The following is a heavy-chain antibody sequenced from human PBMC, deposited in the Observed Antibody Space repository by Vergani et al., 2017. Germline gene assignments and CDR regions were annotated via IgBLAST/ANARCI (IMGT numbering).Heavy chain of an antibody. J-gene: IGHJ4*02. CDR1: GGSFSGYY. CDR3: ARGLDYYFDY. CDR2: INHSGST. V-gene: IGHV4-34*01. Sequence: QVQLQQWGAGLLKPSETLSLTCAVYGGSFSGYYWSWIRQPPGKGLEWIGEINHSGSTNYNPCLKSRVTISVDTSKNQFSLKLSSVTAAYTAVYYCARGLDYYFDYWGQGTLVTVSS.